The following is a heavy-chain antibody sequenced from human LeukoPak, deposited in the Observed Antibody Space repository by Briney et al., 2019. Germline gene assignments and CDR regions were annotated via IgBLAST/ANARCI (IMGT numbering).Heavy chain of an antibody. CDR2: IKSDGSST. D-gene: IGHD5-24*01. CDR1: GFTFSIYW. CDR3: ARGDGYGMDY. J-gene: IGHJ4*02. V-gene: IGHV3-74*01. Sequence: GGSLRLSCAASGFTFSIYWMHWVRQAPGKGLVWVSRIKSDGSSTSYADSVKGRFTISRDNAKNTLYLQMNSLRAEDMAVYYCARGDGYGMDYWGQGTRVTVSS.